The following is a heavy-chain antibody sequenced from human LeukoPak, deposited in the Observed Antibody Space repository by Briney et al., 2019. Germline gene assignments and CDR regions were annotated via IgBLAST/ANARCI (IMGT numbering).Heavy chain of an antibody. CDR2: INHSGST. V-gene: IGHV4-34*01. J-gene: IGHJ6*03. CDR3: ARGLNWKPYYYYYYMDV. D-gene: IGHD1-1*01. CDR1: GGSISSYY. Sequence: SETLSLTCTVSGGSISSYYWSWIRQPPGKGLEWIGEINHSGSTNYNPSLKSRVTISVDTSKNQFSLKLSSVTAADTAVYYCARGLNWKPYYYYYYMDVWGKGTTVTVSS.